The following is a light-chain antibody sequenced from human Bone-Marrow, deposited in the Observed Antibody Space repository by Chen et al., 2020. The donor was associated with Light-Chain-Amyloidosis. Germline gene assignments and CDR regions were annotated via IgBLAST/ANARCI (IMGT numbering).Light chain of an antibody. Sequence: SYVLTQPSSVSVAPGQTATIACGGNNIGSKSVHWYQQPPGQAPLLVVYDASDRPPGIPERLSGSNSGNTATLTISRVEAGDEADYYCQVWDRSSDRPVFGGGTKLTVL. CDR3: QVWDRSSDRPV. CDR1: NIGSKS. CDR2: DAS. J-gene: IGLJ3*02. V-gene: IGLV3-21*02.